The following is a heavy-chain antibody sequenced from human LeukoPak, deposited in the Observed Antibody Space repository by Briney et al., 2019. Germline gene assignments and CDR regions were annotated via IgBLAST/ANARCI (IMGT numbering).Heavy chain of an antibody. CDR1: GYTFTSYY. CDR2: INPNSGGT. CDR3: VRDWGWFGESDAFDI. J-gene: IGHJ3*02. Sequence: ASVKVSCKASGYTFTSYYMHWVRQAPGQGLEWMGWINPNSGGTNYAQKFQGRVTMTRDTSITTAYMELNRLRSDDTAVYYCVRDWGWFGESDAFDIWGQGTLVTVSS. V-gene: IGHV1-2*02. D-gene: IGHD3-10*01.